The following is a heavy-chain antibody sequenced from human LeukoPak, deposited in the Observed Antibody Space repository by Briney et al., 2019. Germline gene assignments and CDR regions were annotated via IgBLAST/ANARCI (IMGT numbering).Heavy chain of an antibody. CDR3: ARDGVNWGIDL. J-gene: IGHJ5*02. Sequence: GGSLRLSCAASGFTFNTYGMHWVRQAPGKGLEWVSAISGSGGSTYYADSVKGRFTISRDNSKNTVFLQVNSLRADDTAVYYCARDGVNWGIDLWGQGTLVIVSS. D-gene: IGHD7-27*01. V-gene: IGHV3-23*01. CDR1: GFTFNTYG. CDR2: ISGSGGST.